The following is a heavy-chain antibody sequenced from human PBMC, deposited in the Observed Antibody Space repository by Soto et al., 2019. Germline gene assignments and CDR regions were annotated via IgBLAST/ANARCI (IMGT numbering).Heavy chain of an antibody. D-gene: IGHD4-4*01. CDR2: ISTYRGDP. J-gene: IGHJ4*02. Sequence: QFQLVQSGADVKTPGASVKVSCRSTGYTFTSYGIGWVRQAPGQGLEWMGWISTYRGDPNYAQKFQGRVTMTTDTSTSTAYMELRSLRSDDTALYYCARFDYSKYLFDYWGQGTLVSVSS. CDR1: GYTFTSYG. CDR3: ARFDYSKYLFDY. V-gene: IGHV1-18*01.